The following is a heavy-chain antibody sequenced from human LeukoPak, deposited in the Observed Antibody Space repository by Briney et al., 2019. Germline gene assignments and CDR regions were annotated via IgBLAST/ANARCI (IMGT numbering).Heavy chain of an antibody. CDR2: FDPEDGET. CDR1: GYTLTELS. J-gene: IGHJ4*02. Sequence: GASVKVSCKVSGYTLTELSMHWVRQAAGNGLEWMGGFDPEDGETIYAQKFQGRVTMTEDTSTDTAYMELSSLRSEDTAVYYCATAEERLNTVYAFSFDYWGQGTLVTVSS. D-gene: IGHD2-8*01. CDR3: ATAEERLNTVYAFSFDY. V-gene: IGHV1-24*01.